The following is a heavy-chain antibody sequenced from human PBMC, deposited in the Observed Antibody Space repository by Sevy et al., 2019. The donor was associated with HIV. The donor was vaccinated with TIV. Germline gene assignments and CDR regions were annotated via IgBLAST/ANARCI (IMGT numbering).Heavy chain of an antibody. CDR2: ISYDGSNK. V-gene: IGHV3-30*18. CDR3: AKPRRGDFHYFDY. Sequence: GGSLRLSCAASGFTFSSYGMHRVRQAPSKGLEWVAVISYDGSNKYYADSVKGRFTISRDNSKNTLYLQMNSLRAEDTAVYYCAKPRRGDFHYFDYWGQGTLVTVSS. J-gene: IGHJ4*02. CDR1: GFTFSSYG. D-gene: IGHD2-21*02.